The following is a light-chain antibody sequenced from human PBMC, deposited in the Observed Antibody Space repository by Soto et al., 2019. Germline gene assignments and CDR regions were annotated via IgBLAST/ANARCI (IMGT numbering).Light chain of an antibody. CDR2: DAN. CDR1: SSDVGHYNY. V-gene: IGLV2-14*03. J-gene: IGLJ2*01. Sequence: QSALTQPASVSGSPGQSITISCTGTSSDVGHYNYVSWYQQYPGKAPKLMIYDANNRPSGVSNRFSGSKSGNTASLTISGLQAEDDADYYCCSYTTSNTLVFGGGTKLTVL. CDR3: CSYTTSNTLV.